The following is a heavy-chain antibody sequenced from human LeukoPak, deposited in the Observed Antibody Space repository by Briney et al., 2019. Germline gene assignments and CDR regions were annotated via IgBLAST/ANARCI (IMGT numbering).Heavy chain of an antibody. J-gene: IGHJ5*02. Sequence: PGGSLRLSCAASGFTFSSYAMSWVRQAPGKGLEWVSAISGSGGSTYYADSVKGRFTISRDNSKNTLYLQMNSLRAEDTAVYYCAKEGYDFWSGSLWFDPWGQGTLVTVSS. D-gene: IGHD3-3*01. CDR3: AKEGYDFWSGSLWFDP. CDR2: ISGSGGST. CDR1: GFTFSSYA. V-gene: IGHV3-23*01.